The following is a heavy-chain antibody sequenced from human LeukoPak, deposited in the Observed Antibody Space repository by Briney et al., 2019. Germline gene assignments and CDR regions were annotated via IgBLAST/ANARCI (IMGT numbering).Heavy chain of an antibody. D-gene: IGHD2-21*01. V-gene: IGHV4-31*03. Sequence: SQTLSLTCTVSGGSISSDDYYWSWIRPHPGKGLEWIGYISYSGTTYYNPSLNSRVTISVDTSKNQFSLNLSSVTAADTAVYYCARNFDSYNAFDIWGQGTMVTVSS. J-gene: IGHJ3*02. CDR2: ISYSGTT. CDR3: ARNFDSYNAFDI. CDR1: GGSISSDDYY.